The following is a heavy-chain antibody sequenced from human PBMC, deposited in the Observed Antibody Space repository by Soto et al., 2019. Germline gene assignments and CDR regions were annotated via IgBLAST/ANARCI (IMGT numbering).Heavy chain of an antibody. J-gene: IGHJ4*02. CDR2: ISSSSSYT. CDR1: VFTFSDYY. Sequence: VGSLRLSCASSVFTFSDYYMSCIRHSPGKWLEWVSYISSSSSYTNYADSVKGRFTISRDNAKNSLYLQMNSLRAEDTAVYYCARVGYYYDSSGHYGPLGYYFEYWGQGTLVIVS. D-gene: IGHD3-22*01. CDR3: ARVGYYYDSSGHYGPLGYYFEY. V-gene: IGHV3-11*06.